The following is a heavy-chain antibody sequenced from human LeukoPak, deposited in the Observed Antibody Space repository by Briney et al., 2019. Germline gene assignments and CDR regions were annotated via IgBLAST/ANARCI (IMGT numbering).Heavy chain of an antibody. CDR1: GYTFTGYY. D-gene: IGHD3-10*01. V-gene: IGHV1-2*02. J-gene: IGHJ4*02. CDR2: INPNSGGT. CDR3: ASVPDYYGSGSYYIPPDY. Sequence: ASVKVSCKASGYTFTGYYMHWVRQAPGQGLEWMGWINPNSGGTNYAQKFQGRVTMTRDTSISTAYMELSRLRSDDTAVYYCASVPDYYGSGSYYIPPDYWGQGTLVTVSS.